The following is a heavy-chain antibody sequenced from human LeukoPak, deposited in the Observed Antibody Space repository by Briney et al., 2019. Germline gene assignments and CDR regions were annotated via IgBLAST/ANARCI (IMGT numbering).Heavy chain of an antibody. J-gene: IGHJ4*02. V-gene: IGHV1-69*13. D-gene: IGHD5-12*01. CDR1: GGTFSSYA. CDR3: ARTPRGMVATLDY. CDR2: IIPIFGTA. Sequence: ASVKVSCKASGGTFSSYAISWARQAPGQGLEWMGGIIPIFGTANYAQKFQGRVTITADESTSTAYMELSSLRSEDTAVYYCARTPRGMVATLDYWGQGTLVTVSS.